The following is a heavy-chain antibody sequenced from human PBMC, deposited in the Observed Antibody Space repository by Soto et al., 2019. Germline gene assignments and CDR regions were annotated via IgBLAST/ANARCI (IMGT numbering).Heavy chain of an antibody. V-gene: IGHV3-30-3*01. D-gene: IGHD5-18*01. J-gene: IGHJ4*02. Sequence: PGGSLRLSCAASGFTFSSYAMHWVRQAPGKGLEWVAVISYDGSNKYYADSVKGRFTISRDNSKNTLYLQMNSLRAEDTAVYYCATSRDGYSYYFDYWGQGTLVTVSS. CDR3: ATSRDGYSYYFDY. CDR2: ISYDGSNK. CDR1: GFTFSSYA.